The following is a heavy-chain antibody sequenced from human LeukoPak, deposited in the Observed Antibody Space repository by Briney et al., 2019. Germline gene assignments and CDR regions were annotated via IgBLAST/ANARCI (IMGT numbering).Heavy chain of an antibody. CDR2: ISAYNGNT. CDR3: ALKEQQLVPRAWFDP. Sequence: ASVKVSCKASGYTFTSYGISWVRQAPGQGLEWMGWISAYNGNTNYAQKLQGRVTMTTDTSTSTAYMELSSLRSEDTAVYYCALKEQQLVPRAWFDPWGQGTLVTVSS. V-gene: IGHV1-18*01. D-gene: IGHD6-13*01. CDR1: GYTFTSYG. J-gene: IGHJ5*02.